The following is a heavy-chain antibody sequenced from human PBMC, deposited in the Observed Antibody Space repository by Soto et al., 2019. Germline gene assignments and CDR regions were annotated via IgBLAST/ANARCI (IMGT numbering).Heavy chain of an antibody. Sequence: GGSLRLSCAASGFTVSSNYMSWVRQAPGKGLEWVSVIYSGGSTYYADSVKGRFTISRDNSKNTLYLQMNSLRAEDTAVYYCARDFAEMAGYGMDVWGQGTTVTVSS. CDR2: IYSGGST. CDR1: GFTVSSNY. J-gene: IGHJ6*02. CDR3: ARDFAEMAGYGMDV. V-gene: IGHV3-53*01. D-gene: IGHD6-19*01.